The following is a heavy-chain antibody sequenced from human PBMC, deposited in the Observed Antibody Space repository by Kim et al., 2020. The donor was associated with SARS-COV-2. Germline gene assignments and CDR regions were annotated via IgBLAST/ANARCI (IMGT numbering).Heavy chain of an antibody. Sequence: GGSLRLSCAASGFTFSNYDMHWVRQVAGKGLDWVSSITATGDAYYSASARGRFSISREDAKNFLYLHMNSLRLGDTAVYYCARGVPGGLDVWGQGTTVTV. J-gene: IGHJ6*02. V-gene: IGHV3-13*01. CDR3: ARGVPGGLDV. CDR1: GFTFSNYD. CDR2: ITATGDA.